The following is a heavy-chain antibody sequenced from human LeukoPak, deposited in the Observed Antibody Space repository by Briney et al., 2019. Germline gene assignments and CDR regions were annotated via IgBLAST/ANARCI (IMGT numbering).Heavy chain of an antibody. V-gene: IGHV3-23*01. CDR3: AKDTYTSGWYSLDY. D-gene: IGHD6-19*01. CDR1: GFTFSSYA. J-gene: IGHJ4*02. Sequence: TGGSLRLSCAASGFTFSSYAMSWVRQAPGKGLEWVSAISGSGTSTYYADSVKGRFPISRDNSKNTLYLQMNSLRAEDTAVYYCAKDTYTSGWYSLDYWGQGTLVTVSS. CDR2: ISGSGTST.